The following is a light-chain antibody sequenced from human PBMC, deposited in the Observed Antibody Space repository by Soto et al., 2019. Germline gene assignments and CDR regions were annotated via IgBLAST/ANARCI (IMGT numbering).Light chain of an antibody. V-gene: IGKV3-20*01. CDR2: DAF. Sequence: ELVFTQSPGTLSLSPGESATLSCRASRSLDSGQLAWYQQKVGRAPRLLIHDAFMRATGIPDRFSGSGSGTDFTLTIARLEPEDFAVYYCQQYGDSPRTFGQGTRLEIK. CDR1: RSLDSGQ. J-gene: IGKJ5*01. CDR3: QQYGDSPRT.